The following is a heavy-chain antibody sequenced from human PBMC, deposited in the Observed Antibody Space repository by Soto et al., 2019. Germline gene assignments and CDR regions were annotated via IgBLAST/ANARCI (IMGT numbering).Heavy chain of an antibody. CDR2: VNRSGGSA. D-gene: IGHD2-15*01. CDR3: AREENCRGGTCYSEYFHH. V-gene: IGHV1-46*02. CDR1: GYIFNAYS. J-gene: IGHJ1*01. Sequence: QVQLVQSGAEVKKPGSSVKVCCKTSGYIFNAYSMHWVRQAPGEGLEWVGVVNRSGGSAHYAQSFEGRVTLTRDTSTSTFYIELRSLRSEDTAVYYCAREENCRGGTCYSEYFHHWGQGSLVTDSS.